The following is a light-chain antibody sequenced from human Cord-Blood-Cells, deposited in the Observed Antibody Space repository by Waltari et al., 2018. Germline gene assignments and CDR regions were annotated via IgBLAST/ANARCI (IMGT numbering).Light chain of an antibody. CDR1: SSNIGSNY. CDR3: AAWDDSLSGPV. J-gene: IGLJ2*01. V-gene: IGLV1-47*01. CDR2: RNN. Sequence: QSVLTQPPSASGTPGQRVTISCSGSSSNIGSNYVYWYQQHPGTAPKLLIYRNNQRPSGFPDRFSGSKSGTSASLAISGLRSEDEADYYCAAWDDSLSGPVFGGGTKLTVL.